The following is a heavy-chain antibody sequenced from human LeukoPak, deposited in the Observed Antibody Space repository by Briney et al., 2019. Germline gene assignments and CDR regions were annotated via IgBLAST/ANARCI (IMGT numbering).Heavy chain of an antibody. V-gene: IGHV3-48*01. CDR2: IISSSSTI. CDR1: GFTFSTYS. D-gene: IGHD3-10*01. Sequence: PGGSLRLSCAASGFTFSTYSMNWVRQAPGKGLEWVSYIISSSSTIYYADSVKGRFTIFRDNAKNSLHLQMNSLRAEDTAVYYCASLYGSGHNWLDPWGQGTLVTVSS. CDR3: ASLYGSGHNWLDP. J-gene: IGHJ5*02.